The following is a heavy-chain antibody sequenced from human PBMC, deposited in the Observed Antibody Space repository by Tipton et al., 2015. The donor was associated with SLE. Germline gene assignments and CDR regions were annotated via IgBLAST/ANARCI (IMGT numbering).Heavy chain of an antibody. CDR2: IHNRGST. V-gene: IGHV4-38-2*02. CDR3: ARGFSGNRYYYYYMDV. CDR1: DYSIRSGYY. D-gene: IGHD1-26*01. Sequence: LRLSCIVSDYSIRSGYYWAWIRQPPGKGLDWIGSIHNRGSTYDNPSLKSRVIMSVDMSKNQFSLKMSSVTAADTAVYYCARGFSGNRYYYYYMDVWGKGTTVTVSS. J-gene: IGHJ6*03.